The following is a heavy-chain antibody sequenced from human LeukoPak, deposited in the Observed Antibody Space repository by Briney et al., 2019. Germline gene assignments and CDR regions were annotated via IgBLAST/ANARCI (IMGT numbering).Heavy chain of an antibody. V-gene: IGHV1-2*02. J-gene: IGHJ6*03. CDR3: ARSGRFYYDSSGYSYYYYYMDV. CDR2: INPNSGGT. CDR1: GYTFAGYY. D-gene: IGHD3-22*01. Sequence: RASVKVSCKASGYTFAGYYMHWVRQAPGQGLEWMGWINPNSGGTNYAQKFQGRVTMTRDTSISTAYMELSRLRSDDTAVYYCARSGRFYYDSSGYSYYYYYMDVWGKGTTVTISS.